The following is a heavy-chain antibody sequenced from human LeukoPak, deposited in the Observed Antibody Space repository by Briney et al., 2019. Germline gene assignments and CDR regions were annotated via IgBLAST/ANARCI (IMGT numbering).Heavy chain of an antibody. D-gene: IGHD6-13*01. Sequence: PGESLRLSCAASGFSVSTSYMSWVRQAPGKGLEWVSSISSSSSYIYYADSVKGRFTISRDNAKNSLYLQMNSLRAEDTAVYYCAREVIAAVPTFDYWGQGSLVTVSS. CDR2: ISSSSSYI. J-gene: IGHJ4*02. CDR1: GFSVSTSY. V-gene: IGHV3-21*01. CDR3: AREVIAAVPTFDY.